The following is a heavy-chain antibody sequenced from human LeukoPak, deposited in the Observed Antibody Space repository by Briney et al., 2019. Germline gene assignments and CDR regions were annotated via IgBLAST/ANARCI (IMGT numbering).Heavy chain of an antibody. Sequence: SGTLSLTCAVSGGSVSNGNWWSWVRQPPGKGLEWIGEIHHSGSTKYSPSLKSRVTISEDKSKNQLSLTLSSVTAADTAVYYCARAYYDILTGYYPFDYWGQGTLVTVSS. J-gene: IGHJ4*02. CDR3: ARAYYDILTGYYPFDY. D-gene: IGHD3-9*01. CDR1: GGSVSNGNW. CDR2: IHHSGST. V-gene: IGHV4-4*02.